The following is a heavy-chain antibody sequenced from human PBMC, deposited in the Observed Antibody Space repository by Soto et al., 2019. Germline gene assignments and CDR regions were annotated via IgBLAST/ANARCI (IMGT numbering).Heavy chain of an antibody. CDR1: GFTFRTYD. V-gene: IGHV3-23*01. J-gene: IGHJ4*02. CDR3: AKDAENGSENYCRGFFDH. D-gene: IGHD3-10*01. Sequence: PGGSLRLSCAASGFTFRTYDMSWVRQAPGKGLEWISTISGSGDTTDYADSVKGRFAISRDNSKNTLSLQMSSLRAEDTAVYYCAKDAENGSENYCRGFFDHWGQGTLVTVSS. CDR2: ISGSGDTT.